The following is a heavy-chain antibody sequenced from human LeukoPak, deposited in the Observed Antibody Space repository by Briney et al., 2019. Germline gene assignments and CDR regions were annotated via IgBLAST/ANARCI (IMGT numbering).Heavy chain of an antibody. CDR2: MNQDGSEK. D-gene: IGHD1-26*01. V-gene: IGHV3-7*01. CDR1: GFTFSSYG. CDR3: ARDKIVGATAFDY. J-gene: IGHJ4*02. Sequence: PGGSLRLSCAASGFTFSSYGMHSVPEAPGKGLEWVGNMNQDGSEKYYDDSVKGRLTISRDNAENSQYLQMNSLRAEDTAVYYCARDKIVGATAFDYWGQGTLVTVSS.